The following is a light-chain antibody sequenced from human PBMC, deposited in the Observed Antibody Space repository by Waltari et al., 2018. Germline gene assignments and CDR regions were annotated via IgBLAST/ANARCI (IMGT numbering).Light chain of an antibody. CDR2: QDT. CDR3: QAWYSSTYV. J-gene: IGLJ1*01. CDR1: KLGDKS. V-gene: IGLV3-1*01. Sequence: SFDLTQPPSVSVSPGQTASITCSGDKLGDKSACWYHQKPGQSPVLVIYQDTKRPSASTERISGSKSGNTATLTISGTQAVDEADYYCQAWYSSTYVFGTGTKVTVL.